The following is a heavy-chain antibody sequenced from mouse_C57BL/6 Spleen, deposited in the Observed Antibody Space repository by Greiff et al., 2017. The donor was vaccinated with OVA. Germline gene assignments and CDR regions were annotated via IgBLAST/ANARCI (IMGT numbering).Heavy chain of an antibody. CDR2: INPSTGGT. CDR1: GYSFTGYY. V-gene: IGHV1-42*01. CDR3: ASGYGSSFDY. D-gene: IGHD1-1*01. Sequence: VQLQQSGPELVKPGASVKISCKASGYSFTGYYMNWVKQSPEKSLEWIGEINPSTGGTTYNQKFKAKATLTVDKSSSTAYMQLKSLTSEDSAVYYCASGYGSSFDYWGQGTTLTVSS. J-gene: IGHJ2*01.